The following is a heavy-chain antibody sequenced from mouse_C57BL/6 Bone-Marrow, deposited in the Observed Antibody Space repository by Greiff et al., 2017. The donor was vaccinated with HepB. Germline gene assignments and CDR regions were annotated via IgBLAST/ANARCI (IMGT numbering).Heavy chain of an antibody. CDR1: GFTFSDYG. Sequence: EVNVVESGGGLVKPGGSLKLSCAASGFTFSDYGMHWVRQAPEKGLEWVAYISSGSSTINYADTVKGRFTISRDNAKNTLFLQMTSLRSEDTAMYYCARPPSYYSNGYYAMDYWGQGTSVTVSS. D-gene: IGHD2-5*01. CDR3: ARPPSYYSNGYYAMDY. CDR2: ISSGSSTI. J-gene: IGHJ4*01. V-gene: IGHV5-17*01.